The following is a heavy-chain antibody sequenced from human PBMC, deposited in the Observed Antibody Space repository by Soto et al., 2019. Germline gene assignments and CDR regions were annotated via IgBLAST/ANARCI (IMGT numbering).Heavy chain of an antibody. J-gene: IGHJ5*02. V-gene: IGHV3-7*01. CDR1: GFTFSDSW. D-gene: IGHD4-4*01. Sequence: EVHLVESGGDLVQPGGSLRLSCTASGFTFSDSWMTWVRQAPGKGLEWVARIKPDESEKKYADSVKGRFSISRDNAKNSMYLQMDSLRGEDTAVYYCVRGGSNYASWGQGTLVTVSS. CDR3: VRGGSNYAS. CDR2: IKPDESEK.